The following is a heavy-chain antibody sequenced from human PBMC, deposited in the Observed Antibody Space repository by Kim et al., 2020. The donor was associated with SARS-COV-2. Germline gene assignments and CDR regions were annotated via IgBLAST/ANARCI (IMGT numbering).Heavy chain of an antibody. Sequence: TRYSPSFQGQVTISADKSISTAYLQWSSLKASDTAMYYCARHPPYDSRILWGQGTLVTVSS. CDR2: T. V-gene: IGHV5-51*01. J-gene: IGHJ4*02. CDR3: ARHPPYDSRIL. D-gene: IGHD3-22*01.